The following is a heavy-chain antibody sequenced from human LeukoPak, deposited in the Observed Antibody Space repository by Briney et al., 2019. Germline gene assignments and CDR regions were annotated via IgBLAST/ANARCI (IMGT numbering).Heavy chain of an antibody. V-gene: IGHV4-61*01. D-gene: IGHD3-22*01. Sequence: NPSETLSLTCTVSGGSVSSGTYYWNWIRQPPGKGLEWIGYIYHTGGTNYNPSLKSRATISVDTSKNQFSLKLSYVSAADTAVYYCARDEDNSVHYYYYMDVWGKGTTVTVSS. CDR3: ARDEDNSVHYYYYMDV. CDR2: IYHTGGT. J-gene: IGHJ6*03. CDR1: GGSVSSGTYY.